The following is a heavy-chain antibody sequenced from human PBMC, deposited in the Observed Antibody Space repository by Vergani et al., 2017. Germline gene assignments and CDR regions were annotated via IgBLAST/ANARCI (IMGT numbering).Heavy chain of an antibody. D-gene: IGHD2-2*02. CDR1: GLTFSNYA. Sequence: QVQLVESGGGVVQPGRSLRLSCAASGLTFSNYAMHWVRQAPGKGLEWVAVIWSDGSKKYYGDSVRGRFTISRDNSKNTLYLQMNSLRAEDTAVYYCAKETQCDTVEAPAAIQGTFDNWGQGTLVTVSS. CDR2: IWSDGSKK. CDR3: AKETQCDTVEAPAAIQGTFDN. J-gene: IGHJ4*02. V-gene: IGHV3-33*06.